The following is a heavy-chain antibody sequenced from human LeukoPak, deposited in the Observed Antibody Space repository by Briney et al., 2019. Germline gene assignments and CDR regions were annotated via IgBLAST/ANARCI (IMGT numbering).Heavy chain of an antibody. V-gene: IGHV3-30*02. CDR2: IPCDGSNK. D-gene: IGHD3-9*01. CDR1: GFTFSSYG. Sequence: GGSLRLSCAASGFTFSSYGMHWVRQAPGKGLEGVAFIPCDGSNKNYADSVKGRFTISRDNTKNSLYLQMNSLRAEDTAVYYCARDGTVTRYFDRFVVNWFDPWGQATLVTVSA. J-gene: IGHJ5*02. CDR3: ARDGTVTRYFDRFVVNWFDP.